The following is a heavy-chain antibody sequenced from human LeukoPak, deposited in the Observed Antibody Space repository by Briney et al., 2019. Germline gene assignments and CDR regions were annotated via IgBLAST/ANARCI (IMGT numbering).Heavy chain of an antibody. CDR1: GFTFSGSA. CDR3: TRDSGTYNWFDP. J-gene: IGHJ5*01. V-gene: IGHV3-73*01. D-gene: IGHD1-26*01. Sequence: AGSLSLSCAASGFTFSGSAIHWVRQSSGKGLEWVGQIDKKDKGDATATASAASVKGRFTISRDDSINTAYLQMKSLKTEDTALYYCTRDSGTYNWFDPWGERSLASVSS. CDR2: IDKKDKGDAT.